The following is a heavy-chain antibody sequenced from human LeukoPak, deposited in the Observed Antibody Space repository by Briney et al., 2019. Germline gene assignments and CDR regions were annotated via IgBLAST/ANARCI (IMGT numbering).Heavy chain of an antibody. D-gene: IGHD2-15*01. CDR1: GGSISSSSYY. CDR2: IHYSGST. Sequence: SETLSLTCTVSGGSISSSSYYWAWIRQPPGKGLEWIGSIHYSGSTYYSPSLQSRVTISMDTSKNQFSLKLRFVTAADTAVYYCARVRCSGGSCPYYYYYYYMDVWGKGTTVTVSS. CDR3: ARVRCSGGSCPYYYYYYYMDV. V-gene: IGHV4-39*07. J-gene: IGHJ6*03.